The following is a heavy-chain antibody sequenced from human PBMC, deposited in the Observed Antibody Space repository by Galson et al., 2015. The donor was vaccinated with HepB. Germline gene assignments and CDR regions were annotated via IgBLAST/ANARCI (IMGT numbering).Heavy chain of an antibody. CDR2: FDPEDGET. CDR3: ATGLSTFGGVIAPDAFDI. V-gene: IGHV1-24*01. Sequence: SVKVSCKVSGYTLTELSMHWVRQAPGKGLEWMGGFDPEDGETIYAQKFQGRVTMTEDTSTDTAYMELSSLRSEDTAVYYSATGLSTFGGVIAPDAFDIWGQGTMVTVSS. D-gene: IGHD3-16*02. CDR1: GYTLTELS. J-gene: IGHJ3*02.